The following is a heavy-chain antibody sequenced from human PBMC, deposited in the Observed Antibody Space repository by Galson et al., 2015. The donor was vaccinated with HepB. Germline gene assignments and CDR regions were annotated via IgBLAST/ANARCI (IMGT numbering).Heavy chain of an antibody. D-gene: IGHD3-22*01. V-gene: IGHV3-7*03. J-gene: IGHJ4*02. CDR2: IKQDGSEK. CDR1: GFTFSSYW. CDR3: ARDSRSLWGYYDSSGYYHFDY. Sequence: SLRLSCAASGFTFSSYWMSWVRQAPGKGLEWVANIKQDGSEKYYVDSVKGRFTISRDNAKNSLYLQMNSLRAEDTAVYYRARDSRSLWGYYDSSGYYHFDYWGQGTLVTVSS.